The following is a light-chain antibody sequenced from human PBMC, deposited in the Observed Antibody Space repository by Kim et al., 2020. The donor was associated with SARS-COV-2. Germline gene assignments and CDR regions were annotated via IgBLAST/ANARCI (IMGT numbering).Light chain of an antibody. J-gene: IGLJ7*01. CDR1: NIGSKS. CDR2: YDS. V-gene: IGLV3-21*04. CDR3: HVWDKNNDIV. Sequence: VAPGTTATDTCGGDNIGSKSVHWYQQFAGQAPFLVIRYDSARPSGIPDRFSGSNSGNTATLTITRVEAGDEADYYCHVWDKNNDIVFGGGTQLTVL.